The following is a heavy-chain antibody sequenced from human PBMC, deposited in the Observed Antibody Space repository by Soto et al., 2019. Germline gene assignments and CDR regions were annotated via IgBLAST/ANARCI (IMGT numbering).Heavy chain of an antibody. J-gene: IGHJ4*02. CDR1: GYTFTNYG. V-gene: IGHV1-18*01. Sequence: QVQLVQSGAEVKKPGASVKVSCKASGYTFTNYGISWVRQVPGQGLEWMGWISAYNGNTKYAQKLQDRVTMTTDTSTSTAYREMRSLRSDETAVYYCARSGYYDSSGRSFDYWGQGTLVTVSS. CDR2: ISAYNGNT. CDR3: ARSGYYDSSGRSFDY. D-gene: IGHD3-22*01.